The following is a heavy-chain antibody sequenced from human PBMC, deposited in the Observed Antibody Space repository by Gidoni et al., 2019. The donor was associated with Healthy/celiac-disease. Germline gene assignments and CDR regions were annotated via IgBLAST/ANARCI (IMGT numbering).Heavy chain of an antibody. CDR2: ISGSGGST. D-gene: IGHD2-2*01. CDR1: GFPFSSYA. CDR3: AKPHRALRYCSSTSCYPLFDY. Sequence: EVQLLESGGGLVQPGGSLRLSCAASGFPFSSYAMSWVRQAPGKGLGWVSAISGSGGSTYYADSVKGRFTISRDNSKNTLYLQMNSLRAEDTAVYYCAKPHRALRYCSSTSCYPLFDYWGQGTLVTVSS. V-gene: IGHV3-23*01. J-gene: IGHJ4*02.